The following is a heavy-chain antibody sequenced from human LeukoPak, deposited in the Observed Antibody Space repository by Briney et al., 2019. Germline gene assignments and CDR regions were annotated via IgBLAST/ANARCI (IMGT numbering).Heavy chain of an antibody. V-gene: IGHV4-31*03. CDR3: ARVVGGKTKYYFDY. CDR1: GGSISSGGYY. Sequence: SETLSLTCTVSGGSISSGGYYWSWIRQHPGKGLEWIGYIYYSGSTYYNPSPKSRVTISVDTSKNQFSLKLSSVTAADTAVYYCARVVGGKTKYYFDYWGQGTLVTVSS. CDR2: IYYSGST. J-gene: IGHJ4*02. D-gene: IGHD2-15*01.